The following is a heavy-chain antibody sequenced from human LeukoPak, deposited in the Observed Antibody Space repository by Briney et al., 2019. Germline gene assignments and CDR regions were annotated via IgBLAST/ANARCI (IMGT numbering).Heavy chain of an antibody. CDR3: ARDQCSSTSCYVGVGIFDY. CDR1: GYFFSHYG. Sequence: ASVKVSCKTSGYFFSHYGISWVRQAPGQGPEWLGWISGFNDNTNYAQRVQGRVTVTTDTATSTAYMELRSLRSDDTAVYYCARDQCSSTSCYVGVGIFDYWGQGTLVTVSS. V-gene: IGHV1-18*01. D-gene: IGHD2-2*01. J-gene: IGHJ4*02. CDR2: ISGFNDNT.